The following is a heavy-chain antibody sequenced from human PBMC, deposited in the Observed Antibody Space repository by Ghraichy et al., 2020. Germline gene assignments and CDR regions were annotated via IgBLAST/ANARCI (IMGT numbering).Heavy chain of an antibody. CDR2: IYYTGST. CDR3: ARSRYCSDGTCYEDFNVFGP. V-gene: IGHV4-59*01. J-gene: IGHJ5*02. D-gene: IGHD2-15*01. CDR1: GGSIGTFY. Sequence: SETLSLTCTVSGGSIGTFYWSWLRQPPGKGLEWIGHIYYTGSTNYNPSLKSRLTISVDTSRNQFSLNLKSVTAADTAVYYCARSRYCSDGTCYEDFNVFGPWGQGTLVTVSS.